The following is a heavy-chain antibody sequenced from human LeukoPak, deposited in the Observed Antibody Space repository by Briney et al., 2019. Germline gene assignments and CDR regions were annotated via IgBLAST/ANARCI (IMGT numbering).Heavy chain of an antibody. CDR3: ARNGGSGTYYDGSFDY. J-gene: IGHJ4*02. V-gene: IGHV4-4*07. CDR1: GGSISSYY. Sequence: SETLSLTCTVSGGSISSYYWSWIRQSAGKGLEWIGRIYTSGSTDYNPSLKSRVTMSVDTSKNRFSLKLSSVTAADTAMYYCARNGGSGTYYDGSFDYWGQGTLVTVSS. CDR2: IYTSGST. D-gene: IGHD1-26*01.